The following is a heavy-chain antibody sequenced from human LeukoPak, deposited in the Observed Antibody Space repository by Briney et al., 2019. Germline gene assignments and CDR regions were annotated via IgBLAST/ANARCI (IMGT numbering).Heavy chain of an antibody. CDR2: LYSGSST. J-gene: IGHJ4*02. V-gene: IGHV3-53*01. Sequence: PSETLSLTCGVSDYSISSSYYWGWIRQPPGKGLEWVSVLYSGSSTYYADSVKGRFTISRDNSKNTLYLQMNSLRAEDTAVYYCARANGDYGYYFDYWGQGTLVTVSS. D-gene: IGHD4-17*01. CDR1: DYSISSSYY. CDR3: ARANGDYGYYFDY.